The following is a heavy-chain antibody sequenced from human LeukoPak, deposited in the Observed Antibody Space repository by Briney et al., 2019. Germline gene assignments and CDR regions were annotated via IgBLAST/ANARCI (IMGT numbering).Heavy chain of an antibody. J-gene: IGHJ3*02. V-gene: IGHV4-39*07. D-gene: IGHD2-2*01. Sequence: SETLSLTCTVSGGSISSSSYYWGWIRQPPGKGLEWIGSIYYSGSTYYNPSLKSRVTISVDRSKNQFSLKLSSVTAADTAVYYCAREMSWADCSSTSCNDAFDIWGQGTMVTVSS. CDR1: GGSISSSSYY. CDR2: IYYSGST. CDR3: AREMSWADCSSTSCNDAFDI.